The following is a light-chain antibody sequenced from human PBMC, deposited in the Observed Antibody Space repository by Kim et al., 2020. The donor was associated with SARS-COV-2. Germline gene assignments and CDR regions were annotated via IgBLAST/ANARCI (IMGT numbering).Light chain of an antibody. CDR1: SLRSYY. Sequence: SSELTQDPAVSVALGQTVRITCQGDSLRSYYASWYQQKPGQAPLLVISGKNNRPSGIPDRFSGSSSGNTASLTITGAQAEAEADYYCNSRDSSDNHVVFG. CDR2: GKN. V-gene: IGLV3-19*01. J-gene: IGLJ2*01. CDR3: NSRDSSDNHVV.